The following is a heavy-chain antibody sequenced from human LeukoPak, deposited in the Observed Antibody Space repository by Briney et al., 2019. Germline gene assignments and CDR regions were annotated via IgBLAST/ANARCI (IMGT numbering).Heavy chain of an antibody. D-gene: IGHD3-22*01. CDR1: GFTFDDYA. CDR2: ISWNSGSI. Sequence: GGSLRLSCAASGFTFDDYAMHWVRQAPGKGLEWVTGISWNSGSIGYADSVKGRFTISRDNAKNSLYLQMNSLRAEDTALYYCAKEIRPYYYDSSGSPFDYWDQGTLVTVSS. J-gene: IGHJ4*02. V-gene: IGHV3-9*01. CDR3: AKEIRPYYYDSSGSPFDY.